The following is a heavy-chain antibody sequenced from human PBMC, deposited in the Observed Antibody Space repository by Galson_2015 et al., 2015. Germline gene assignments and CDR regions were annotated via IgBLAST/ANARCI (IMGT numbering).Heavy chain of an antibody. CDR1: GFTFSNYA. CDR3: SRRYCSGGYCYFFDY. J-gene: IGHJ4*02. D-gene: IGHD2-15*01. Sequence: SLRLSCAASGFTFSNYAMNWVRQAPGKGLEWVSTISNGGGDTNYADSVKGRFTISRDNSKNTLSLQMNSLRDEDTAIYYCSRRYCSGGYCYFFDYWGQGTLVTVPS. CDR2: ISNGGGDT. V-gene: IGHV3-23*01.